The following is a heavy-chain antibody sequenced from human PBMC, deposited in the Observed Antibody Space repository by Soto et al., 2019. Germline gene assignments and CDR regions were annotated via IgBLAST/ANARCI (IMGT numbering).Heavy chain of an antibody. D-gene: IGHD6-19*01. J-gene: IGHJ4*02. CDR2: TYLRSKWFD. CDR3: AREVGPPGAVAVALMGFDH. CDR1: GDSVSSNSAA. Sequence: QVQLQQSGPGLVKPSQTLSLTCAISGDSVSSNSAAWNWIRQSPSRGLEWLGRTYLRSKWFDDYAGSVKGRLTITPDTSKNQFSLHLTSVTPEDSAVYFCAREVGPPGAVAVALMGFDHWGQGTLVTVSS. V-gene: IGHV6-1*01.